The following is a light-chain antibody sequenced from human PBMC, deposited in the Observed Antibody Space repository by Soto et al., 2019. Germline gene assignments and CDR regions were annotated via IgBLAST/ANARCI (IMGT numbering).Light chain of an antibody. Sequence: GDSVSITCRASQNIRYWLSWYQQKPGNAPNPLIYYASSLKSGVPARFSGSGSGTEFTLTISSLQPDDFATYYCQQYNNYSTFGQGTRLEIK. J-gene: IGKJ5*01. CDR1: QNIRYW. V-gene: IGKV1-5*01. CDR2: YAS. CDR3: QQYNNYST.